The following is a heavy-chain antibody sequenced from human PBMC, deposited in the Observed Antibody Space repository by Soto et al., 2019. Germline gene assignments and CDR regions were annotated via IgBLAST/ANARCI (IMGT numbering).Heavy chain of an antibody. CDR1: GGTFSSYA. J-gene: IGHJ5*02. CDR3: ARSIVVVPAAPYNWFDP. V-gene: IGHV1-69*01. D-gene: IGHD2-2*01. Sequence: QVQLVQSGAEVKKPGSSVKVSCKASGGTFSSYAISCVRQAPGQGLEWMGGIIPIFGTANYAQKFQGRVTITADESTSTAYMELSSLRSEDTDVYYCARSIVVVPAAPYNWFDPWGQGTLVTVSS. CDR2: IIPIFGTA.